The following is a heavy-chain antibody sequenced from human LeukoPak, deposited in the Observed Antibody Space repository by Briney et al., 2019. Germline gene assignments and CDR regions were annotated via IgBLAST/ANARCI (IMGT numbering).Heavy chain of an antibody. CDR3: TGSPYATNDF. V-gene: IGHV3-15*01. CDR1: GFTFGSYG. D-gene: IGHD2-8*01. Sequence: NPGGSLRLSCAASGFTFGSYGMTWVRQAPGKGLEWVGRIKSKRRGGTTDYAAPVKGRFTISRDDSKSTLYLQMNGLKSEDTALYYCTGSPYATNDFWGQGTWVTVSS. CDR2: IKSKRRGGTT. J-gene: IGHJ4*02.